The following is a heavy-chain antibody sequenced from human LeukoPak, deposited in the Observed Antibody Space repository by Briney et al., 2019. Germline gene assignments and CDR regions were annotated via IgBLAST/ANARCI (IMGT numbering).Heavy chain of an antibody. V-gene: IGHV4-34*01. Sequence: SETLSLTYAVYGGSFSGYYWSWIRQPPGKGLEWIGEINHSGSTNYNPSLKSRVTISVDTSKNQFSLKLSSVTAADTAVYYCARGLVGATRGFFDYWGQGTLVTVSS. CDR2: INHSGST. J-gene: IGHJ4*02. CDR3: ARGLVGATRGFFDY. CDR1: GGSFSGYY. D-gene: IGHD1-26*01.